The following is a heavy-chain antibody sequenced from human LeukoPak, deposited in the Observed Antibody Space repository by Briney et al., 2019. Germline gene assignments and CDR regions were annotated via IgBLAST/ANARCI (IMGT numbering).Heavy chain of an antibody. Sequence: GGSLRLSCAASGLTLSSYWMHWVRQAPGKGLVWVSHINTDGTATTYADSVKGRFTISRDNAKNTLYLQMNSLRAGDTAVYYCVRDSNLSFDYWGQGALVTVSS. J-gene: IGHJ4*02. CDR3: VRDSNLSFDY. D-gene: IGHD1-14*01. CDR2: INTDGTAT. V-gene: IGHV3-74*01. CDR1: GLTLSSYW.